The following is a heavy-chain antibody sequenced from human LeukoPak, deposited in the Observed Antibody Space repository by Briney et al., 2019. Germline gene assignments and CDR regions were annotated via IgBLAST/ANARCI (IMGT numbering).Heavy chain of an antibody. V-gene: IGHV4-34*01. Sequence: PSETLSLTCAVYGGSFSGYYWSWIRQPPGKGLEWIGEINHSGSTNYNPSLKSRVTISVDTSKNQFSLKLSSVTAADTAVYYCARHRVKLAYGSGRGYFDYWGQGTLVTVSS. CDR2: INHSGST. CDR3: ARHRVKLAYGSGRGYFDY. J-gene: IGHJ4*02. CDR1: GGSFSGYY. D-gene: IGHD3-10*01.